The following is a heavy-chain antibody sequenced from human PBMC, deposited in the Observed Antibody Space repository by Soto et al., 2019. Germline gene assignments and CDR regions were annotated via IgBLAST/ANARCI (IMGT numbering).Heavy chain of an antibody. CDR2: IYYSGST. CDR3: ASLKALTGGYFDS. CDR1: GGSISSGNYY. D-gene: IGHD3-9*01. V-gene: IGHV4-30-4*01. J-gene: IGHJ4*02. Sequence: QVQLQESGPGLVKPSQTLSLTCTVSGGSISSGNYYWSWIRQPPGKGLEWIGYIYYSGSTNYNPSLKRRVTISVDTSKNKFPLKLSSVTAADTAVYYCASLKALTGGYFDSWGQGTLVTVSS.